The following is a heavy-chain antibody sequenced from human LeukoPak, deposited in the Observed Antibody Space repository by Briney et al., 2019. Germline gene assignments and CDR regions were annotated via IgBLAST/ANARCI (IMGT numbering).Heavy chain of an antibody. CDR3: ATTCSGGSCYFGHFDY. V-gene: IGHV4-61*02. D-gene: IGHD2-15*01. CDR2: IYTSWST. CDR1: GGSISSGTYY. J-gene: IGHJ4*02. Sequence: SETLSLTCTVSGGSISSGTYYWSWIRQPAGKGLEWIGRIYTSWSTNYNSSLKSRVTISVDTSKNQFSLKLSSVTAADTAVYYCATTCSGGSCYFGHFDYWGQGTLVTVSS.